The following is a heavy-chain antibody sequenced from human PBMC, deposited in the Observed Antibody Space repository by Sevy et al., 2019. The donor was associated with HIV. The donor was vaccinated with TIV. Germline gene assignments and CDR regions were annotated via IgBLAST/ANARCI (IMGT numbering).Heavy chain of an antibody. CDR1: GGSFSSSSYY. J-gene: IGHJ4*02. CDR3: AGRIAVAAFDY. D-gene: IGHD6-19*01. Sequence: SETLSLTCTASGGSFSSSSYYWNWIRPPAGMGLEWIGRIYTSGTTNYNPSLRSRVTTSVDTSKNQFSLKLSSVTAAATAVYYWAGRIAVAAFDYWGPGNLVTVSS. CDR2: IYTSGTT. V-gene: IGHV4-61*02.